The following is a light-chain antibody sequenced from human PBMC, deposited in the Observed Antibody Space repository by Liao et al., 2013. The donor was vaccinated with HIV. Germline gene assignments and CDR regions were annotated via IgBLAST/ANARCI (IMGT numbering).Light chain of an antibody. CDR3: QVWDSNSDHPYV. CDR2: YDK. V-gene: IGLV3-21*01. J-gene: IGLJ1*01. Sequence: SYVLTQPPSVSVAPGKTAGISCGGNNVGSTSVHWYQQKPGQAPVLVIYYDKDRPSVIPERFSGSNSGNTATLSISRVEAGDEADYYCQVWDSNSDHPYVFGSGTKVTVL. CDR1: NVGSTS.